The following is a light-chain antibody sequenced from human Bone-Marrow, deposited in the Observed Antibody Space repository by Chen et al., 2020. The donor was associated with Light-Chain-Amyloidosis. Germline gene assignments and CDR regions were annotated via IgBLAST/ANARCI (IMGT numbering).Light chain of an antibody. CDR2: QDT. J-gene: IGLJ2*01. CDR1: KLGDKY. CDR3: QTWDSSSVI. Sequence: SYELPQPPSVSVSPGQTASIPCSGDKLGDKYTFWYQHKPGHSPVVILYQDTNRPSGIPERFSGSTSATTATLAISGTQAMDEADYYCQTWDSSSVIFGGGTKLTVL. V-gene: IGLV3-1*01.